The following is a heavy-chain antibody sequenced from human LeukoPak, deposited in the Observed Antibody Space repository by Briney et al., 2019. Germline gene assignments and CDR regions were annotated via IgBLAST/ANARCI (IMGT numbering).Heavy chain of an antibody. CDR3: ARPGDRSWYDASDI. J-gene: IGHJ3*02. CDR2: LHYSGSS. Sequence: LETLSLTCIVSGGSISNYYWSWVRQPPGKGGEWSGYLHYSGSSNSNPSLKSRVTISLDTSNNHSSLKLRSVTAADTAVYYCARPGDRSWYDASDIWGQGTMVTVSS. CDR1: GGSISNYY. D-gene: IGHD6-13*01. V-gene: IGHV4-59*08.